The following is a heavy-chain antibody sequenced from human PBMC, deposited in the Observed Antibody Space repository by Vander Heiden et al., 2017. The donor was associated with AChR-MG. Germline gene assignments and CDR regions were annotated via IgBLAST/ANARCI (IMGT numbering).Heavy chain of an antibody. CDR3: ARGDTAMVNAYFDY. CDR2: IYYSGST. J-gene: IGHJ4*02. V-gene: IGHV4-59*01. Sequence: QVQLQESGPGLVKPSVTLSLTCTVSGGSISSYYWSWIRQPPGKGLEWIGYIYYSGSTNYNPSLKSRVTISVDTSKNQFSLKLSSVTAADTAVYYCARGDTAMVNAYFDYWGQGTLVTVSS. D-gene: IGHD5-18*01. CDR1: GGSISSYY.